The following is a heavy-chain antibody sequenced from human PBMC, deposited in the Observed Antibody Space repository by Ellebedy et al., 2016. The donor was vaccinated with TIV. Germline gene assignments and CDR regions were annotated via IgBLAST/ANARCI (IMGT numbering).Heavy chain of an antibody. CDR1: GYSFTTYW. V-gene: IGHV5-51*01. D-gene: IGHD3-10*02. CDR3: VRRGVLGGINVLDY. CDR2: INPGDSET. Sequence: PGGSLRLSCKGSGYSFTTYWIGWVRQLPGKGLEWMGVINPGDSETRYSPSFQGQVTISADRSISAAYLQWSSLKASDTAMYYCVRRGVLGGINVLDYWGQGTLVTVSS. J-gene: IGHJ4*02.